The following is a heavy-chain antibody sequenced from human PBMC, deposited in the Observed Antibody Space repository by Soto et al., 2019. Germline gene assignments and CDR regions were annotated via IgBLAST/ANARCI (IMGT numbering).Heavy chain of an antibody. D-gene: IGHD6-13*01. V-gene: IGHV3-33*01. CDR1: GFTFSSYG. CDR3: ATSAGKDLFDY. J-gene: IGHJ4*02. Sequence: QVQLVESGGGVVQPGRSLRLSCAASGFTFSSYGMHWVRQAPGKGLEWVAVIWYDGSNKYYADSVKGRFTISRDNSKNTLSLQMNSLRAEDTAVYYYATSAGKDLFDYWGQGTLVTVSS. CDR2: IWYDGSNK.